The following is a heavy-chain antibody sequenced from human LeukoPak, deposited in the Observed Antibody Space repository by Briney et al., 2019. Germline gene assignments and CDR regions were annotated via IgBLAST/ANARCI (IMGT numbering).Heavy chain of an antibody. V-gene: IGHV4-30-4*07. CDR2: FYYTGST. Sequence: SETLSLTCAVSGGSISSGSYSWSWIRQPPGKGLEWIGYFYYTGSTYYNPSLKSRVTISVDTSKNQFSLRLRSVTAADTAVYYCARLAPLGSGSPENYYYYMDVWGKGTTVTVSS. J-gene: IGHJ6*03. CDR1: GGSISSGSYS. CDR3: ARLAPLGSGSPENYYYYMDV. D-gene: IGHD1-26*01.